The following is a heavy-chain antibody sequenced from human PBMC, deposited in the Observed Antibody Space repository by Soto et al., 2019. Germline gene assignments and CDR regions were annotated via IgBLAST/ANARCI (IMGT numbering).Heavy chain of an antibody. V-gene: IGHV1-3*01. D-gene: IGHD3-10*01. CDR2: INAGNGDT. CDR3: ARSESLDC. J-gene: IGHJ4*02. CDR1: GYTFTNSL. Sequence: SVKVSCKTSGYTFTNSLMYWVRQAPGQRLEWMGWINAGNGDTKYSQKFQGRVTITRDTSASTVYMELRSLTFEDTAVYYCARSESLDCWGQGTLVTVSS.